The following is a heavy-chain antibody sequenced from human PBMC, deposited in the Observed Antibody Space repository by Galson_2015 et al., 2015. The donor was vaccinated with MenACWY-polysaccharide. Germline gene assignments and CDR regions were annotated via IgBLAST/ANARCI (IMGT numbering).Heavy chain of an antibody. CDR3: ARDSGRTTCIGCWFDP. J-gene: IGHJ5*02. CDR1: GFSFSSYN. Sequence: SLRLSCAASGFSFSSYNMDWVRQAPGKGLEWVSYIRGPSDIIYYADSVKGRFTISRDNAKNSLYLQMNSLRDEDTAVYYCARDSGRTTCIGCWFDPWGQGTLVTVSS. CDR2: IRGPSDII. V-gene: IGHV3-48*02. D-gene: IGHD1-26*01.